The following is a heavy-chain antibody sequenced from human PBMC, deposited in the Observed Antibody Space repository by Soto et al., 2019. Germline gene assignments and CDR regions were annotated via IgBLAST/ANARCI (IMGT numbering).Heavy chain of an antibody. CDR1: GGSISSSSYY. CDR3: ASIGYCSSTSCYSPKEKGGYYYYGMDV. Sequence: QLQLQESGPGLVKPSETLSLTCTVSGGSISSSSYYWGWIRQPPGKGLEWIGSIYYSGSTYYNPSLKSRVTISVDTSKNQFSLKLSSVTAADTAVYYCASIGYCSSTSCYSPKEKGGYYYYGMDVWGQGTTVTVSS. V-gene: IGHV4-39*01. J-gene: IGHJ6*02. CDR2: IYYSGST. D-gene: IGHD2-2*01.